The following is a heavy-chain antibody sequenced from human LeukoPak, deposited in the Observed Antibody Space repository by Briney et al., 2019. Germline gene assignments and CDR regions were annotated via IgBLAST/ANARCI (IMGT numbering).Heavy chain of an antibody. CDR1: GFTFNTYW. Sequence: SGGSLRLSCAASGFTFNTYWMHWVRHVPGKGLVWVSRINSDGSTTHYAASVKGRFTISRDNSKNTVYLQMNSLRAEDTAVYYCAKHGLPLVVISAPLDYWGQGTLVTVAS. V-gene: IGHV3-74*01. D-gene: IGHD2-15*01. J-gene: IGHJ4*02. CDR2: INSDGSTT. CDR3: AKHGLPLVVISAPLDY.